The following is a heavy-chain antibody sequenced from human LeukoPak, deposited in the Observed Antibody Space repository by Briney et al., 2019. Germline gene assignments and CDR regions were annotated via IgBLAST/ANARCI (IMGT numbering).Heavy chain of an antibody. Sequence: GGSLRLSCXASGFTFSXXXXXXXXQAPGKGLEWVXSISSSSIHXXYXDSVKXRXXXSRDNAKNSLYLQMNSLRAEDTAVYYCARESSAFDYWGQGTRVSVSS. CDR1: GFTFSXXX. CDR3: ARESSAFDY. D-gene: IGHD6-19*01. J-gene: IGHJ4*02. CDR2: ISSSSIHX. V-gene: IGHV3-21*01.